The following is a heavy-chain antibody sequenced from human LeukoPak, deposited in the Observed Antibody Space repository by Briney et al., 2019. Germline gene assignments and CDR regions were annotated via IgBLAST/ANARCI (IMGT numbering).Heavy chain of an antibody. D-gene: IGHD2/OR15-2a*01. CDR2: MNPNSGNT. CDR3: AKGREGRRGATPFLDY. CDR1: GYTFTSYD. J-gene: IGHJ4*02. Sequence: ASVKVSCKASGYTFTSYDINWVRQATGQGLEWMGWMNPNSGNTGYAQKFQGRVTLTRNTSISTAYMELSGLRSEDTAVYYCAKGREGRRGATPFLDYWGQGTLVTVSS. V-gene: IGHV1-8*01.